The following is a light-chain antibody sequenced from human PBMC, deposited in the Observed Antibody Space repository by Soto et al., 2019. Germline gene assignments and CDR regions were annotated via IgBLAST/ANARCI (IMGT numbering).Light chain of an antibody. CDR2: EVT. CDR1: SSDVGGYHY. Sequence: QSALTQPPSASGSPGQSVTISCTGTSSDVGGYHYVSWYQQHPGKAPKLMIHEVTKRPSGVPDRFSGSKSGNTASLTVSGLQGEDEADYYCSSYAGSSRYVFGTGTKVTVL. J-gene: IGLJ1*01. CDR3: SSYAGSSRYV. V-gene: IGLV2-8*01.